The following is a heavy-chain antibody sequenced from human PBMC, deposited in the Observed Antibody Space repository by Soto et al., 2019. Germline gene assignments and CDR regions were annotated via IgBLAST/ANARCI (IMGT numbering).Heavy chain of an antibody. V-gene: IGHV3-21*06. CDR3: ARSGRYSWGNALDI. D-gene: IGHD1-26*01. CDR2: ISSSSSYI. J-gene: IGHJ3*02. Sequence: EVQLVESGGGLVKPGGSLRLSCAASGFTFSSYSMNWVRQAPGKGLEWVSSISSSSSYIYYADSVKGRFTISRENAKNSWFLPMNSLRAEDTAVYYCARSGRYSWGNALDIWVQGAMVTVSS. CDR1: GFTFSSYS.